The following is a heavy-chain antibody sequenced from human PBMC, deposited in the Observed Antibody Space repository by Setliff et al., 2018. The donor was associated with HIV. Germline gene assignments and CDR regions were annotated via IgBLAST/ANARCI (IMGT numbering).Heavy chain of an antibody. CDR3: ASRVYYYDESRILREEGFVP. CDR1: GGSISSGNYY. Sequence: LSLTCSVSGGSISSGNYYWGWTRQPAGKGLEWIGSIYHTGKTYYNSALKNRLTISVDTSKNQFSLELSSVTAADTAVYYCASRVYYYDESRILREEGFVPWGQGTLVTVSS. CDR2: IYHTGKT. D-gene: IGHD3-22*01. V-gene: IGHV4-39*01. J-gene: IGHJ5*02.